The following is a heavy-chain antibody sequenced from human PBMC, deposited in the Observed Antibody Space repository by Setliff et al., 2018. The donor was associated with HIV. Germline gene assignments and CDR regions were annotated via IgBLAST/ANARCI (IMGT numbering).Heavy chain of an antibody. Sequence: GASVKVSCKASGYTFTSYDFHWVRQATGQGLEWMGWMNPNSGNTGYAQRFQGRVTMTRDTSVSTAYLDLSNLRSEDTAVYYCATTRRDYYDCGGRNHYYIDVWGKGATVTVSS. CDR1: GYTFTSYD. V-gene: IGHV1-8*02. D-gene: IGHD3-22*01. J-gene: IGHJ6*03. CDR2: MNPNSGNT. CDR3: ATTRRDYYDCGGRNHYYIDV.